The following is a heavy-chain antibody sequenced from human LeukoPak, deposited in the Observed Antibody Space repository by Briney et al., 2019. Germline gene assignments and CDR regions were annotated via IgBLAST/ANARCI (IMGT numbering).Heavy chain of an antibody. CDR1: GFTFSDYY. J-gene: IGHJ4*02. D-gene: IGHD6-6*01. Sequence: GGSLRLSCAASGFTFSDYYMSWIRQAPGKGLEWISYISTIGATIHYTDSVKGRFTISRDNTKNSLYLQMNSLRADDTAVYYCARLGSSRAFDYWGQGTLVTVSS. V-gene: IGHV3-11*01. CDR3: ARLGSSRAFDY. CDR2: ISTIGATI.